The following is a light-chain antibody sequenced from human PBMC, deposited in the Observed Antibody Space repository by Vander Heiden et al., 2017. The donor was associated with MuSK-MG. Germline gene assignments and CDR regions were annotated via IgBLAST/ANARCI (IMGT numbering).Light chain of an antibody. CDR2: LGS. J-gene: IGKJ4*01. V-gene: IGKV2-28*01. CDR1: QSLLYSNGYNY. CDR3: RQTLQTPRT. Sequence: PPVTPGEPASISCRSSQSLLYSNGYNYLDWYLQKPGQSPQLLIYLGSNRASGVPDRFSGGGSGTDFTLKISRVEAEDVGVYYCRQTLQTPRTFGGGTKVEIK.